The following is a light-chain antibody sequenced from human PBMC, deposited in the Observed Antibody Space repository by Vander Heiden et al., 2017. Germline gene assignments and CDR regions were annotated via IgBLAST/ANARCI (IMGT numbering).Light chain of an antibody. Sequence: SYELTQPLSVSVSPGQTASITCSGDKLGDKYACWYQQKPGQSPVLVIYQDSKRPSGIPERFSGSNSGNTATLTISGTQAMDEADYYCQAWDSSPVVFGGGTKLTVL. CDR2: QDS. V-gene: IGLV3-1*01. CDR3: QAWDSSPVV. CDR1: KLGDKY. J-gene: IGLJ2*01.